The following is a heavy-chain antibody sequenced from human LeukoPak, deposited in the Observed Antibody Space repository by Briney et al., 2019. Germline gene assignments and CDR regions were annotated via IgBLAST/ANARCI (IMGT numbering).Heavy chain of an antibody. V-gene: IGHV3-48*02. CDR2: ISSSSSTI. J-gene: IGHJ4*02. CDR3: ARAGRILAY. CDR1: GFTLSTYS. D-gene: IGHD2-15*01. Sequence: HPGGSLRLFCAASGFTLSTYSMNWVRQAPGKGLEWVSYISSSSSTIYYADSVKGRFTISRDNAKNSLYLQTNSLRDEDTAVYYCARAGRILAYWGQGTLVTVSS.